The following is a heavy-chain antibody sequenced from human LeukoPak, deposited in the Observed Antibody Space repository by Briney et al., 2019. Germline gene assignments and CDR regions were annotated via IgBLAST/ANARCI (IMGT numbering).Heavy chain of an antibody. CDR1: GFTFSSYS. J-gene: IGHJ4*02. V-gene: IGHV3-21*01. CDR3: ASARELRFLEWFSN. CDR2: ISSSSSYI. D-gene: IGHD3-3*01. Sequence: GGSLRLSCAASGFTFSSYSMNWVRQAPGKGLEWVSSISSSSSYIYYADSVKGRFTISRDNAKNSLYLQMNSLRAEDTAVYYCASARELRFLEWFSNWGQGTLVIVSS.